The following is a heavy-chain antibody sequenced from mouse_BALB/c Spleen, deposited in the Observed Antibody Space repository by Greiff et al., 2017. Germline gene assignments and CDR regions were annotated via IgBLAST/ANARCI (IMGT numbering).Heavy chain of an antibody. CDR3: ARDLDYYGSTWYFDV. V-gene: IGHV2-9*02. D-gene: IGHD1-1*01. CDR1: GFSLTSYG. CDR2: IWAGGST. J-gene: IGHJ1*01. Sequence: VQGVESGPGLVAPSQSLSITCTVSGFSLTSYGVHWVRQPPGKGLEWLGVIWAGGSTNYNSALMSRLSISKDNSKSQVFLKMNSLQTDDTAMYYCARDLDYYGSTWYFDVWGAGTTVTVSS.